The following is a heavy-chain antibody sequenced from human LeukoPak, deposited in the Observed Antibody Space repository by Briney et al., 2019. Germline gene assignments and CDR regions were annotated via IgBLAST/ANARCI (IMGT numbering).Heavy chain of an antibody. V-gene: IGHV4-59*01. J-gene: IGHJ4*02. CDR1: GGSISSYY. D-gene: IGHD3-3*01. CDR2: IYYSGST. Sequence: SETLSLTCTVSGGSISSYYWSWIRQPPGKGLEWIGYIYYSGSTNYSPSLNSRVTISIDTSKNKFSLKLTSVTAADTAVYYCARGRRGSTIFGVVTRYYFDYWGQGTLVTVSS. CDR3: ARGRRGSTIFGVVTRYYFDY.